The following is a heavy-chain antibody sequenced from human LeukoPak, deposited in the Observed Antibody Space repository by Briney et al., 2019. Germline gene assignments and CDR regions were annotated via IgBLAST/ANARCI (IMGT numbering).Heavy chain of an antibody. CDR2: ISGSGGST. V-gene: IGHV3-23*01. Sequence: GGSLRLSCAASGFTFSSYAMSWVRQAPGKGLEWVSAISGSGGSTYYADSVKGRFTISRDNSKNTLYLQMNSLRAEDTAVYYCAKLEVSTSLYYYYMDVWGKGTTVTVSS. CDR3: AKLEVSTSLYYYYMDV. CDR1: GFTFSSYA. J-gene: IGHJ6*03. D-gene: IGHD2-2*01.